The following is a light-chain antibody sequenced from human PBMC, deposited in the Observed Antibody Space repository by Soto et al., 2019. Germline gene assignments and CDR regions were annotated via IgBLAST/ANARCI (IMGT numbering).Light chain of an antibody. CDR1: QSISSK. V-gene: IGKV1-5*01. Sequence: DIHMTQSPATLSVAVGERVTISCRASQSISSKLAWYQQKPGTAPKVLISHASTLQSGVPSRFSGSGSGTDFTLTITSLQSEDFATYYCQQVGDSPLTFGRGTKVDIK. CDR2: HAS. CDR3: QQVGDSPLT. J-gene: IGKJ4*02.